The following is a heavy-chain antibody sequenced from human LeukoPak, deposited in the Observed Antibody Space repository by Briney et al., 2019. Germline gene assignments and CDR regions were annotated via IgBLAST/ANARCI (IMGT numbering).Heavy chain of an antibody. Sequence: LXXXASGFTFKSYLMAWVRQAPGXXXXXISXISGNGVLTYYADSVKGRFTISRDNSKNTLFLQMNNLRAEDTAIYYCAKSWWELRYYAMDVWGQGTTVTVSS. CDR3: AKSWWELRYYAMDV. CDR2: ISGNGVLT. D-gene: IGHD1-26*01. J-gene: IGHJ6*02. CDR1: GFTFKSYL. V-gene: IGHV3-23*01.